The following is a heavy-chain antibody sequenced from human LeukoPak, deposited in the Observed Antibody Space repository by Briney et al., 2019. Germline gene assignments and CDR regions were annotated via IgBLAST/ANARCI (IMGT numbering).Heavy chain of an antibody. Sequence: PSETLSLTCTVSGGSVSSGNYYWSWIRQPPGKGLEWIGYIYYSGTTNYNPSLKSRVIISVDTSKNQFSLKLSSVTAADTAVYYCARDGRKSGYYMDVWGKGTTVTVSS. CDR1: GGSVSSGNYY. J-gene: IGHJ6*03. CDR3: ARDGRKSGYYMDV. V-gene: IGHV4-61*01. D-gene: IGHD1-26*01. CDR2: IYYSGTT.